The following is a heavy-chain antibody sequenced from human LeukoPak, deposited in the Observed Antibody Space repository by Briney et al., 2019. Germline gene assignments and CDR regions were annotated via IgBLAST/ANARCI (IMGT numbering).Heavy chain of an antibody. CDR2: ISAYNGNT. J-gene: IGHJ4*02. CDR3: ASFGENYYDSSGYYYFDY. Sequence: ASVKVSCKASGYTFTSYGISWVRQAPGQGLEWMGWISAYNGNTNYAQKLQSRVTMTTDTSTSTAYMELRSLRSDDTAVYYCASFGENYYDSSGYYYFDYWGQGTPVTVSS. D-gene: IGHD3-22*01. CDR1: GYTFTSYG. V-gene: IGHV1-18*01.